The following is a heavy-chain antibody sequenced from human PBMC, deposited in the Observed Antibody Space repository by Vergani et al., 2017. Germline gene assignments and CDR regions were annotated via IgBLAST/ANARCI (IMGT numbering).Heavy chain of an antibody. CDR3: RGEMDV. Sequence: VQLVESGGGLVQPGGSLRLSCAASGSTFSSYAMNWVRQAPGKGLEWVALISNDGRHTYCADSVRGRFSISRDNSKITLYLQMNSLRTEDTANYYCRGEMDVWGKGTTVTVSS. CDR1: GSTFSSYA. CDR2: ISNDGRHT. V-gene: IGHV3-30*04. J-gene: IGHJ6*04.